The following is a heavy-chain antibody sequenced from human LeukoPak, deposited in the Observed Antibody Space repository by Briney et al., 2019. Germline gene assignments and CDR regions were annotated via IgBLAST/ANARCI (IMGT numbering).Heavy chain of an antibody. CDR3: AKVFTIFGVVIGY. Sequence: GGSLRLSCAASEFTFSSYGMHWVRQAPGKGLEWVAFIRYDGSNKYYADSVKGRFTISRDNSKNTLYLQMNSLRAEDTAVYYCAKVFTIFGVVIGYWGQGTLVTVSS. J-gene: IGHJ4*02. CDR1: EFTFSSYG. V-gene: IGHV3-30*02. D-gene: IGHD3-3*01. CDR2: IRYDGSNK.